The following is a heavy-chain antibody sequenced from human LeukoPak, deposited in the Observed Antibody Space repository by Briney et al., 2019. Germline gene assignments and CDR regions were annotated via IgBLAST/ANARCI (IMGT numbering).Heavy chain of an antibody. CDR1: GFTFSNYA. D-gene: IGHD1-14*01. J-gene: IGHJ4*02. V-gene: IGHV3-23*01. CDR3: ARVGTYFDY. CDR2: ISGSGGST. Sequence: GGSLRLSCAASGFTFSNYAMSWVRQAPGKGLEWVSAISGSGGSTYYADSVKGRFTISRDNAKNSLYLQMNSLRAEDTAVYYCARVGTYFDYWGQGTLVTVSS.